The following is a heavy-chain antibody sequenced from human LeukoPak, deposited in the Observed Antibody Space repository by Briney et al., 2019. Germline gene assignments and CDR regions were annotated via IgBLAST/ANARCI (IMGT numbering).Heavy chain of an antibody. Sequence: GGSLRLSCAASGFTFSSYGMHWVRQAPGKGLEWVAVIWYDGSNKYYADSVKGRFTISRDNSKNTLYLQMNSLRAEDTAVYYCAKGSGYDSSRNYFDYWGQGTLVTVSS. CDR3: AKGSGYDSSRNYFDY. D-gene: IGHD5-12*01. CDR1: GFTFSSYG. V-gene: IGHV3-33*06. CDR2: IWYDGSNK. J-gene: IGHJ4*02.